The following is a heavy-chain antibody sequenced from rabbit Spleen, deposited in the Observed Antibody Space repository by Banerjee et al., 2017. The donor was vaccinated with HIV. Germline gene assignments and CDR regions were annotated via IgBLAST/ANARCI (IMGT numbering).Heavy chain of an antibody. J-gene: IGHJ4*01. D-gene: IGHD8-1*01. CDR1: GFTLSSYY. Sequence: QLEESAGGLGQPGGSLKLSCKASGFTLSSYYMNWVRQAPGKGLEWIGYIDPVFGITYYANWVNGRFSISRENAQNTVFLQMTSLTAADTATYFCARDGAGGSYFALWGPGTLVTVS. CDR2: IDPVFGIT. V-gene: IGHV1S7*01. CDR3: ARDGAGGSYFAL.